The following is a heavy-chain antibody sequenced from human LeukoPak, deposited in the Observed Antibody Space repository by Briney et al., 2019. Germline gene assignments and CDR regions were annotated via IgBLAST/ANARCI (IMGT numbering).Heavy chain of an antibody. CDR2: VRFDGGEK. CDR1: GFIFSSFG. CDR3: AKGGARDVWYFAY. D-gene: IGHD2-8*01. V-gene: IGHV3-30*02. Sequence: GGSLSLSCAASGFIFSSFGIHWVRQTPGKGLEWVAFVRFDGGEKYYADSAKGRFTVSKDNSKNTLYLQINSLRPEDTAVYYCAKGGARDVWYFAYWGLGVLVTVSS. J-gene: IGHJ4*02.